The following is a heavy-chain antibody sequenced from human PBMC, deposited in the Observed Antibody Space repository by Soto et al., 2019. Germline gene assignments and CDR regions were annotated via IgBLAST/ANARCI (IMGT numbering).Heavy chain of an antibody. CDR3: ARERAAYYDILTGYYNPYY. Sequence: QVQLVESGGGVVQPGRSLRLSCAASGFTFSSYGMHWVRQAPGKGLEWVAVIWYDGSNKYYADSVKGRFTISSDNSKNTRYLQMNSLRAEDTAVYYCARERAAYYDILTGYYNPYYWGQGTLVTVSS. CDR2: IWYDGSNK. J-gene: IGHJ4*02. D-gene: IGHD3-9*01. V-gene: IGHV3-33*01. CDR1: GFTFSSYG.